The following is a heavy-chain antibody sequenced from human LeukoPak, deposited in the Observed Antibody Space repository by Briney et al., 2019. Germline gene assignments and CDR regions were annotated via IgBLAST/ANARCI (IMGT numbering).Heavy chain of an antibody. J-gene: IGHJ4*02. D-gene: IGHD2-21*02. Sequence: ASVTVSCMASGYALSGNDIYWVRQAPGQGLEYIGSVNPFTGDTNYAQKFQGRVTMTRDTSRNTAYMELSGLTSDDTAMYYCATRLRSVTMGPSDYWGQGTLV. V-gene: IGHV1-2*02. CDR1: GYALSGND. CDR3: ATRLRSVTMGPSDY. CDR2: VNPFTGDT.